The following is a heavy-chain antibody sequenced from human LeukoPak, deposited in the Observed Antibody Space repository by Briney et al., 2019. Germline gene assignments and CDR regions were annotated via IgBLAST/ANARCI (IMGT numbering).Heavy chain of an antibody. CDR3: ARATWDPNYYYYMDV. D-gene: IGHD1-26*01. Sequence: GSLRLSCAASGFTFSSYTMKWARQAPGKGLEWVSSISSSSSYIYYADSVKGRFTISRDNAKNSLFLQMNSLRAEDTAVYFCARATWDPNYYYYMDVWGKGTTVTISS. CDR1: GFTFSSYT. J-gene: IGHJ6*03. V-gene: IGHV3-21*01. CDR2: ISSSSSYI.